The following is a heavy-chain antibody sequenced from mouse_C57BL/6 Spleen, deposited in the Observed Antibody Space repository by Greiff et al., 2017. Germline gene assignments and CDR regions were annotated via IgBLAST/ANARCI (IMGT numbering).Heavy chain of an antibody. J-gene: IGHJ2*01. V-gene: IGHV1-39*01. CDR2: INPNYGTT. Sequence: VQLKESGPELVKPGASVKISCKASGYSFTDYNMNWVKQSNGKSLEWIGVINPNYGTTSYNQKFKGKATLTVDQSSSTAYMQLNSLTSEDSAVXYFARKTDGNYYLDYWGQGTTLTVSS. CDR3: ARKTDGNYYLDY. CDR1: GYSFTDYN. D-gene: IGHD2-1*01.